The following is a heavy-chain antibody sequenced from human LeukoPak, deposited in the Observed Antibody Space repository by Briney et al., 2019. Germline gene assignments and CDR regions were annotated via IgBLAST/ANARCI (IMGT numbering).Heavy chain of an antibody. V-gene: IGHV1-69*13. Sequence: SVKVSCKASGGTFSSYAISWVRQAPGQGLEWMGGIIPIFGTANYAQKFQGRVTITADESTSTAYMELSSLRSEDTAVYYCARLGDVVVPAAAGYYYGMDVWGKGTTVTVSS. CDR2: IIPIFGTA. CDR3: ARLGDVVVPAAAGYYYGMDV. CDR1: GGTFSSYA. D-gene: IGHD2-2*01. J-gene: IGHJ6*04.